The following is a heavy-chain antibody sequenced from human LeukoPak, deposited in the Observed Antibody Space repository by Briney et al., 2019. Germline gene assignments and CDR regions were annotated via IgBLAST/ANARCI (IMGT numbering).Heavy chain of an antibody. V-gene: IGHV3-30*18. J-gene: IGHJ4*02. CDR3: AKSWNRDYFDY. Sequence: TGGSLRLSCAASGFTFSSYGMHWVRQAPGKGLEWVAVISYDGSNKYYADSVKGRFTISRDNSKNTLYLQMNSLRAEDTAVYYCAKSWNRDYFDYWGQGTLVTVSS. CDR2: ISYDGSNK. CDR1: GFTFSSYG. D-gene: IGHD1/OR15-1a*01.